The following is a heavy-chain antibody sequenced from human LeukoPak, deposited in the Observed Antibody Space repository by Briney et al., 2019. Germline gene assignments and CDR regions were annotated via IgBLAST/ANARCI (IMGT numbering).Heavy chain of an antibody. CDR3: ARYSSSYADY. V-gene: IGHV4-59*01. CDR2: IYYSGST. Sequence: SETLSLTCTVSGGSISSYYWSWIRQPPGKGLEWIGYIYYSGSTNYNPSLKSRVTISVDTSKNQFSLKLSSVTAADTAVYYCARYSSSYADYWGQGTLVTVSS. D-gene: IGHD6-6*01. CDR1: GGSISSYY. J-gene: IGHJ4*02.